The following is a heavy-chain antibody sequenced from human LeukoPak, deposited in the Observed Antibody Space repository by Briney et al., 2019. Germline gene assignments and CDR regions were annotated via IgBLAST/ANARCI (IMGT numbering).Heavy chain of an antibody. V-gene: IGHV4-39*01. CDR2: IYYSGST. Sequence: SETLSLTCTVSGVSISSSSYYWGWIRQPPGKGLEWIGSIYYSGSTYYNPSLKSRVTISVDTSKNQFSLKLSSVTAADTAVYYCARERRGGSGSFHYYYMDVWGKGTTVTVSS. CDR3: ARERRGGSGSFHYYYMDV. J-gene: IGHJ6*03. D-gene: IGHD3-10*01. CDR1: GVSISSSSYY.